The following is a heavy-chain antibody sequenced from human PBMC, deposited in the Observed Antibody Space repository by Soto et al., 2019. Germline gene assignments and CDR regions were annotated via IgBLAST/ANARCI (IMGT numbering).Heavy chain of an antibody. Sequence: SETLSLTCTVSGGSISSYYWSWIRQPPGKGLEWIGYIYYSGSTNYNPSLKSRVTISVDTSKNQFSLKLSSVTAADTAVYYCARQIRHYDSWSNTYYYYGLDVWGQGTTVTVSS. D-gene: IGHD3-3*01. V-gene: IGHV4-59*01. CDR1: GGSISSYY. CDR3: ARQIRHYDSWSNTYYYYGLDV. J-gene: IGHJ6*02. CDR2: IYYSGST.